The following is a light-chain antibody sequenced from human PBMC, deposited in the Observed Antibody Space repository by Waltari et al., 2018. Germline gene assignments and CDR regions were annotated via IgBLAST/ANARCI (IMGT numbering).Light chain of an antibody. CDR1: ESVRRS. J-gene: IGKJ1*01. V-gene: IGKV3-20*01. CDR2: DAS. Sequence: EIVLTQSPGTLSLSPGERATLSCRASESVRRSLAWYQQKPGLAPRLLIYDASSRATGIPDRFSGSGSGTDFSLSISRLEPEDFAVYYCQHYVSLPATFGQGTKVEIK. CDR3: QHYVSLPAT.